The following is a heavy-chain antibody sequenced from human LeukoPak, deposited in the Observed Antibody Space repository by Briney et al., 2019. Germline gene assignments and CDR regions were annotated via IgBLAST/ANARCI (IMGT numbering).Heavy chain of an antibody. CDR1: GGSIRNNNW. CDR3: AKSEAHSSSRYFAH. V-gene: IGHV4-4*02. J-gene: IGHJ4*02. CDR2: IYHSGST. D-gene: IGHD3-22*01. Sequence: SGTLSLTCAVSGGSIRNNNWWSWVRQPPGKGLEWIGEIYHSGSTNYNPSLKSRVTISVDKSKNQFSLKLTSVTAADTAVYYCAKSEAHSSSRYFAHWGQGALVTVSS.